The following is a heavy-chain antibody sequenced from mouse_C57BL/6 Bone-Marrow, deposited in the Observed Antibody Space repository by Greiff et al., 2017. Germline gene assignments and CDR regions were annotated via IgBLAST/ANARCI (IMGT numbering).Heavy chain of an antibody. J-gene: IGHJ3*01. Sequence: QVTLKVSGPGILQSSQTLSLTCSFSGFSLSTSGMGVSWIRQPSGKGLEWLAHISLDDDKRYNPSLQSRPTISKDTSRNQVFLKNTSVDTADTATYYCARYYGSSPDWFAYWGQGTLVTVSA. CDR1: GFSLSTSGMG. CDR2: ISLDDDK. CDR3: ARYYGSSPDWFAY. D-gene: IGHD1-1*01. V-gene: IGHV8-12*01.